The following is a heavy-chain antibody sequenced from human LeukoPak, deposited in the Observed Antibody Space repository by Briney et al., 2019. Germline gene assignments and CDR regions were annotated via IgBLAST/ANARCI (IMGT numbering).Heavy chain of an antibody. CDR3: ARGIAAASERAFDI. D-gene: IGHD6-13*01. V-gene: IGHV4-4*07. Sequence: SETLPLTCTVSGGSISSYYWSWIRQPAGKGLEWIGRIYSSGGTDYNPSLKSRVTMSVDTSKKQFSLKLRSVTAADTAVYYCARGIAAASERAFDIWGQGTMVTVSS. J-gene: IGHJ3*02. CDR1: GGSISSYY. CDR2: IYSSGGT.